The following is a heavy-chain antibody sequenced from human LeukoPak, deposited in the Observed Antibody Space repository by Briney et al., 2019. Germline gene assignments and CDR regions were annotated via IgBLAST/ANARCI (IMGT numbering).Heavy chain of an antibody. J-gene: IGHJ4*02. CDR3: AKDLKGRPYYYDSSGYYGYYFDY. V-gene: IGHV3-48*04. D-gene: IGHD3-22*01. Sequence: GGSLRLSCAASGFTFSSYSMNWVRQAPGKGLEWVSYISSSSSTIYYADSVKGRFTISRDNAKNSLYLQMNSLRAEDTAVYYCAKDLKGRPYYYDSSGYYGYYFDYWGQGTLVTVSS. CDR1: GFTFSSYS. CDR2: ISSSSSTI.